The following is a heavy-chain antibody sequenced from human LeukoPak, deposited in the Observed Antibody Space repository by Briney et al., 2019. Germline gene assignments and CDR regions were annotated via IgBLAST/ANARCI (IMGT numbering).Heavy chain of an antibody. CDR1: GASISSYY. CDR3: ARLAVAGPLNWFDP. J-gene: IGHJ5*02. D-gene: IGHD6-19*01. CDR2: IYYSGST. Sequence: SETLSLTCTVSGASISSYYWSWIRQPPGKGLEWIGYIYYSGSTNYNPSLKSRVSISVDTSKNQFSLKVSSVTAADTAVYYCARLAVAGPLNWFDPWGQGTLVTVSS. V-gene: IGHV4-59*01.